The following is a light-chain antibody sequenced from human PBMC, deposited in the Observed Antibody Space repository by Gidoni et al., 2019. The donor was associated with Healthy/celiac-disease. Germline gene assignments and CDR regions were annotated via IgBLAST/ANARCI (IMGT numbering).Light chain of an antibody. J-gene: IGKJ2*04. CDR3: QQYDNRPHRS. CDR1: QDISNY. CDR2: DAS. V-gene: IGKV1-33*01. Sequence: DLQMTQSPSSLSASVGDRVTITCQASQDISNYLNWYQQKPGKAPKHLIYDASNLETGVPSRFSGSGSGTDFTFTISSLQPEDIATYYCQQYDNRPHRSFGQGTKLEIK.